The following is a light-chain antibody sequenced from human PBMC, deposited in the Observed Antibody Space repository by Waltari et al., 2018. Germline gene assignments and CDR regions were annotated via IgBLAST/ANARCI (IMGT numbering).Light chain of an antibody. CDR1: NFEDVI. CDR2: DDV. CDR3: HVWEGTSHPCV. J-gene: IGLJ1*01. Sequence: LTQPPSVSVAPGQTAKITCEGVNFEDVIVHWYQHRPGQAPVLLIYDDVKRAPGLPDRFSGSNAETTATLTISRLEAGDEADYYCHVWEGTSHPCVFGTGTKVAV. V-gene: IGLV3-21*02.